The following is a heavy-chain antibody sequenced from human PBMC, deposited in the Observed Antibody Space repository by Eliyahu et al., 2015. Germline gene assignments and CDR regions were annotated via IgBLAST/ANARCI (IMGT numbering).Heavy chain of an antibody. Sequence: QLQLQESGPGXVKPSETLXLTCTVSGXSXSXXSYYWGWIRQPPGKGLEWIGSIYYSGSTYYNPSLKSRVTISVDTSKNQFSLKLSSVTAADTAVYYCARHTQYYYDSPQAHLDEWGQGTLVTVSS. CDR3: ARHTQYYYDSPQAHLDE. V-gene: IGHV4-39*01. CDR2: IYYSGST. CDR1: GXSXSXXSYY. J-gene: IGHJ4*02. D-gene: IGHD3-22*01.